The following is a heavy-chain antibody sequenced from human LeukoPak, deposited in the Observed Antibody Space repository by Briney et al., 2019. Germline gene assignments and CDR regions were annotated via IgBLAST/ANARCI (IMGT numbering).Heavy chain of an antibody. J-gene: IGHJ4*02. D-gene: IGHD3-3*01. V-gene: IGHV4-38-2*02. Sequence: SETLSLTCTVSGYSISSGYYWGWIRQPPGKGLEWIGSIYHSGSPDYNPSLKSRVTISVDTSKNQFSLKLSSVTAADTAVYYCAGGYDFWSGSGDYWGQGTLVTVSS. CDR1: GYSISSGYY. CDR3: AGGYDFWSGSGDY. CDR2: IYHSGSP.